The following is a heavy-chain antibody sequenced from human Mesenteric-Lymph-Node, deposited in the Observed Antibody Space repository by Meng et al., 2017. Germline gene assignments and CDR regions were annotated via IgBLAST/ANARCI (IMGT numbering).Heavy chain of an antibody. CDR3: ARWLETYFDF. Sequence: SETLSLTCAVYGGSFSGYYWSWIRQPPGKGLEWIGEINHSGSTNYNPSLKSRVTTSVDTSKNQFSLKLSSVTAADTAVYCCARWLETYFDFWGQGTLVTVSS. CDR2: INHSGST. J-gene: IGHJ4*02. CDR1: GGSFSGYY. D-gene: IGHD3-3*01. V-gene: IGHV4-34*01.